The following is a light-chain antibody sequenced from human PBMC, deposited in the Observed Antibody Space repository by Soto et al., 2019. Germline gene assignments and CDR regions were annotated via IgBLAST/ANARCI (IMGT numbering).Light chain of an antibody. CDR3: QAWDSGIDVV. Sequence: SYELTQPPSVSVSPGQAASIPCSGDKLGNRYASWYQQKSGQSPLLVIYEDNKRPSGIPERFSASNSGNTATLTISGTQAMYEADYYCQAWDSGIDVVFGGGTKLTVL. J-gene: IGLJ2*01. CDR2: EDN. CDR1: KLGNRY. V-gene: IGLV3-1*01.